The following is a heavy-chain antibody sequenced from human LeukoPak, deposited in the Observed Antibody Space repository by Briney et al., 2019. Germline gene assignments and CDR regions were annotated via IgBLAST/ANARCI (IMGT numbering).Heavy chain of an antibody. D-gene: IGHD3-10*01. Sequence: GGSLRLSCAASGFSFNDYVMHWVRQPPGKGLEWVSLIRGDCSSTDYADSVRGRFTISRDNSRNTLYLQMNSLRPEDTAFYYCVKNTGFFRGIIVPNWFDPWGQGTLVTVSS. CDR3: VKNTGFFRGIIVPNWFDP. CDR2: IRGDCSST. CDR1: GFSFNDYV. J-gene: IGHJ5*02. V-gene: IGHV3-43*02.